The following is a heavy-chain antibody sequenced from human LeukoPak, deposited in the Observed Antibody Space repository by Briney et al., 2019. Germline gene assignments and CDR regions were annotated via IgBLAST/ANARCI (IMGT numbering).Heavy chain of an antibody. J-gene: IGHJ3*02. CDR2: IYPGDSDT. V-gene: IGHV5-51*01. CDR1: GYSFTSYW. D-gene: IGHD3-10*01. Sequence: GESQKISCKGSGYSFTSYWIGWVRQMPGKGLEWMGIIYPGDSDTRYSPSFQGQVTISADKSISTAYLQWSSLKASDTAIYYCARTDYYGSGTYAFDIWGQGTMVTVSS. CDR3: ARTDYYGSGTYAFDI.